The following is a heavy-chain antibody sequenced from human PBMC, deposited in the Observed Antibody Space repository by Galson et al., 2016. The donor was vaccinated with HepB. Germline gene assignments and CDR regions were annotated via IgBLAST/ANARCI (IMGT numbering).Heavy chain of an antibody. V-gene: IGHV4-39*01. CDR2: IHSSEST. CDR1: GGSISSDYY. Sequence: ETLSLTCIVSGGSISSDYYWGWIRQPPGRGLEWIGSIHSSESTYYNPSLKSRVTISVDTSKNQFSLRLNSVTAADTGVYYCATGIVVAGKYYYYYMDVWGKGTTVTVSS. CDR3: ATGIVVAGKYYYYYMDV. J-gene: IGHJ6*03. D-gene: IGHD6-19*01.